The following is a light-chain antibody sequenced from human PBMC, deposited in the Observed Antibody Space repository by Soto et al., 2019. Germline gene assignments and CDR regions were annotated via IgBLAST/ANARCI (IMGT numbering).Light chain of an antibody. CDR1: SSDVGGYNC. Sequence: QSVLTQPRSVSGSPGQSVTISCTGTSSDVGGYNCVSWYQQHPGKAPQLIIYDVTQRPSGVPDRFSGSKSGNTASLSISGLQAEDEPDYHCCSHSASYTFVFGTGTKVTVL. V-gene: IGLV2-11*01. CDR3: CSHSASYTFV. J-gene: IGLJ1*01. CDR2: DVT.